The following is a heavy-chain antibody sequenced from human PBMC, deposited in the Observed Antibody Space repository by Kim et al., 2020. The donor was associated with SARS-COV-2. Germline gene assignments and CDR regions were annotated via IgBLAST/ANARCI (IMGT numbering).Heavy chain of an antibody. CDR2: GSDK. V-gene: IGHV3-7*01. J-gene: IGHJ6*02. CDR3: ARGNSMDV. Sequence: GSDKFDMNAVKGRFTVSRDNAKNSLYLQMTSLRAEDTAVYYCARGNSMDVWGQGTTVTVSS.